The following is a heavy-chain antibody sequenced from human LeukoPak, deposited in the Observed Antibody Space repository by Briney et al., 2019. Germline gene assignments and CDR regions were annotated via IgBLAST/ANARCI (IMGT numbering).Heavy chain of an antibody. CDR2: IIPIFGTA. CDR1: GGTFSSYA. V-gene: IGHV1-69*05. J-gene: IGHJ6*03. Sequence: SVKVSCKASGGTFSSYAISWVRQAPGQGLEWMGRIIPIFGTANYAQKFQGRVTITTDESTSTAYMELSSLRSEDTAVYYCARGYSGYGNHCSGGSCYHYYYMDVWGKGTTVTVSS. CDR3: ARGYSGYGNHCSGGSCYHYYYMDV. D-gene: IGHD2-15*01.